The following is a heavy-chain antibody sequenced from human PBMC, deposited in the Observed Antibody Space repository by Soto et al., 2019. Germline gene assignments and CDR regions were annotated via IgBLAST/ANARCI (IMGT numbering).Heavy chain of an antibody. Sequence: QVQLVESGGGVVQPGRSLRLSCAASGFTFSSYAMHWVRQAPGKGLEWVAGISYDGSNKYYADSVKGRFTISRDNSKNTLCLQMNSLRAEDTAVYYCASFEAAMVNNGYWGQGTLVTVSS. CDR2: ISYDGSNK. CDR3: ASFEAAMVNNGY. J-gene: IGHJ4*02. CDR1: GFTFSSYA. V-gene: IGHV3-30-3*01. D-gene: IGHD5-18*01.